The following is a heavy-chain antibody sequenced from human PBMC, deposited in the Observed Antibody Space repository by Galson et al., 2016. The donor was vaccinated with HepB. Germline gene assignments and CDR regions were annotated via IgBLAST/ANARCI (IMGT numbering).Heavy chain of an antibody. D-gene: IGHD2-8*02. CDR1: GFTVSSNY. Sequence: SLRLSCAASGFTVSSNYMTWVRQAPGKGPEWVSVIYSGGSTSYADSVKGRFTISRDSSKNTLYLQMTNRRPEDTAVYYCARRSDSLLVVTGDCWGQGTLVTVSS. CDR3: ARRSDSLLVVTGDC. V-gene: IGHV3-66*02. J-gene: IGHJ4*02. CDR2: IYSGGST.